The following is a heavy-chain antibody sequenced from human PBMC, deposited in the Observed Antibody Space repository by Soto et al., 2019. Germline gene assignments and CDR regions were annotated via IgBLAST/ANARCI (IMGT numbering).Heavy chain of an antibody. V-gene: IGHV1-69*01. D-gene: IGHD3-9*01. Sequence: QVQLVQSGAEVKKPGSSVKVSCKASGGTFSSYAISWVRQAPGQGLEWMGGIIPIFGTANYAQKFQGRVTITADESTSTAYMELSSLRSEDTAVYYCARVDLRYLDWLPNYGMDVWGQGTTVTVSS. CDR3: ARVDLRYLDWLPNYGMDV. J-gene: IGHJ6*02. CDR1: GGTFSSYA. CDR2: IIPIFGTA.